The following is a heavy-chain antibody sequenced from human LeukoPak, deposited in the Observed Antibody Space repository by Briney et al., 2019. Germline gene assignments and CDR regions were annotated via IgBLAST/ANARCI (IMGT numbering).Heavy chain of an antibody. V-gene: IGHV3-48*01. CDR2: ISSSSSTI. J-gene: IGHJ6*03. CDR1: GFTFSNSP. Sequence: PGGSLRLSCAASGFTFSNSPMTWVRQAPGKGLECISYISSSSSTIYYADSVKGRFTISRDNAKNSLYLQMSSLRAEDTAVYYCARAGRDIVVVPASKYYYYYYMDVWGKGTTVTISS. D-gene: IGHD2-2*01. CDR3: ARAGRDIVVVPASKYYYYYYMDV.